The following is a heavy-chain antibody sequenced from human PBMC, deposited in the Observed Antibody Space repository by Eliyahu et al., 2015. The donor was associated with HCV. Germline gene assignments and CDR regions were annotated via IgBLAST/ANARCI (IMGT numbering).Heavy chain of an antibody. Sequence: QVQLAESGGGVVQPGRSLXLSCVGSGFPPTRFAMHWVRQAPGKGLEWVAVISSDGKNEHFADSVKGRFSISRANNTLYLQMNSLRPDDTATYYCARDWAGSAEAGTLWYWGQGTQVTVSS. V-gene: IGHV3-30*04. J-gene: IGHJ4*02. CDR1: GFPPTRFA. CDR3: ARDWAGSAEAGTLWY. D-gene: IGHD6-19*01. CDR2: ISSDGKNE.